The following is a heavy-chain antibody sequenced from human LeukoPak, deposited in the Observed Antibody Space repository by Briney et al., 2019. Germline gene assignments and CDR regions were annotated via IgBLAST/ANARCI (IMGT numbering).Heavy chain of an antibody. CDR2: INTDGSST. CDR1: GFTFSSYW. V-gene: IGHV3-74*01. CDR3: ARPPSTTWIHDAFDI. D-gene: IGHD1-1*01. Sequence: GGSLRLSCAASGFTFSSYWMHWVRQAPGKGLVWVSRINTDGSSTSYADSVKGRFTISRDNAKNTLYLQMNSLRTEDTAVYYCARPPSTTWIHDAFDIWGQGTMVTVSS. J-gene: IGHJ3*02.